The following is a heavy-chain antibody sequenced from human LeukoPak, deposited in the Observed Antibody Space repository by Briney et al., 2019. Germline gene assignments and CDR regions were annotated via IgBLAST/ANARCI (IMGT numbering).Heavy chain of an antibody. CDR3: ARVVSPLAGMDV. Sequence: SETLSLTCTVSVGSISTTSYYWSWIRQPPGKGLEWIGYIYYSGSTNYNPSLKSRVTISVDTSKNQFSLKLSSVTTADTAVYYCARVVSPLAGMDVWGQGTTVTVSS. J-gene: IGHJ6*02. CDR1: VGSISTTSYY. CDR2: IYYSGST. D-gene: IGHD5/OR15-5a*01. V-gene: IGHV4-61*01.